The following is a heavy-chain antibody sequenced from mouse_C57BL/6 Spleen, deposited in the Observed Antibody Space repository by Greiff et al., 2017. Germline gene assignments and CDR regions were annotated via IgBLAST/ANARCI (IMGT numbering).Heavy chain of an antibody. CDR3: AREGRGVYYYGSRYYFDY. CDR2: ISSGSSTI. Sequence: EVQVVESGGGLVKPGGSLKLSCAASGFTFRDYGMHWVRQAPEKGLEWVAYISSGSSTISYADTVKGRFTISRDNAKNTLFLQRTSLRSEDTAMYYCAREGRGVYYYGSRYYFDYWGQGTTLTVAS. V-gene: IGHV5-17*01. J-gene: IGHJ2*01. D-gene: IGHD1-1*01. CDR1: GFTFRDYG.